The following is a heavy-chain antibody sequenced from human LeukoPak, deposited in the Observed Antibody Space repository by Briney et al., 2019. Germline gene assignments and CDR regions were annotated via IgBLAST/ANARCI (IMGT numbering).Heavy chain of an antibody. CDR1: GGSISSYY. D-gene: IGHD3-16*02. Sequence: SETLSLTCTVSGGSISSYYWSWIRQPPGKGLEWIGYIYYSGSTNYNPSLKSRVTISVDTSKNQFSLKLSSVTAADTAVYYCARGHMIAFGGVIVTPSRVNWFDPWGQGTLVTVSS. CDR2: IYYSGST. V-gene: IGHV4-59*12. J-gene: IGHJ5*02. CDR3: ARGHMIAFGGVIVTPSRVNWFDP.